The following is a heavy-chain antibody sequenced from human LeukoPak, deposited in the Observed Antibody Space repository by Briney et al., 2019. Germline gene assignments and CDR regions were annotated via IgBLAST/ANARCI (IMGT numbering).Heavy chain of an antibody. CDR3: ARAAAITNSWYYFDY. V-gene: IGHV4-30-4*01. CDR1: GDSVSSGDNH. D-gene: IGHD6-13*01. Sequence: SETLSLTCTVSGDSVSSGDNHWSWIRLPPGKGLEWIGYIRYGGSTYYNPSLKSRVIISVDMSKNQFSLSLNSLSAADSAVYYCARAAAITNSWYYFDYWGQGTLVTVSS. J-gene: IGHJ4*02. CDR2: IRYGGST.